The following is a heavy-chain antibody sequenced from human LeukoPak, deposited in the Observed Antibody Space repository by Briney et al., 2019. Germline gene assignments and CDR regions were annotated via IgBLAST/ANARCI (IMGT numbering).Heavy chain of an antibody. CDR2: MYYSGST. D-gene: IGHD3-22*01. CDR3: ARPYYYDSRIDP. V-gene: IGHV4-30-4*01. CDR1: GGSISSGDYY. Sequence: PSETLSLTCTVSGGSISSGDYYWSWIRQPPGKGLEWIGYMYYSGSTYYNPSLKSRATISVDTSKNQFSLKLSSVTAADTAVYYCARPYYYDSRIDPWGQGTLVTVPS. J-gene: IGHJ5*02.